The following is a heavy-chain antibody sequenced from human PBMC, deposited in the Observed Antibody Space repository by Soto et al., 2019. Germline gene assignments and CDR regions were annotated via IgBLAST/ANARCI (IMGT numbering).Heavy chain of an antibody. Sequence: GGSLRLSCAASGFTFSSYSMSWVRQAPGKGLEWVSGFRSGGDDGTTYYADSVKGRFTISRDNSKNTLFLQMNSLRAEDTAIYYCAKKVNSGPGSQYFDYWGQGTLVTVSS. CDR1: GFTFSSYS. D-gene: IGHD3-10*01. J-gene: IGHJ4*02. V-gene: IGHV3-23*01. CDR2: FRSGGDDGTT. CDR3: AKKVNSGPGSQYFDY.